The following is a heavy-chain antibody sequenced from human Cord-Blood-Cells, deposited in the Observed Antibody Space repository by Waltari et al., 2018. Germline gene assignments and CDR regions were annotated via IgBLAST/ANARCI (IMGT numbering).Heavy chain of an antibody. J-gene: IGHJ5*02. V-gene: IGHV4-31*03. CDR3: AREGGYDFWSGYYNWFDP. Sequence: QVQLQESGTGLVKPSQTLSLTCTVSGGSISSGGYYWSWIRQHPGKGLEWIGYIYYSWSTYYNPSLKSRVTVSVDTSKDQCSLKLSSVTAADTAVYYCAREGGYDFWSGYYNWFDPWGQGTLVTVSS. CDR2: IYYSWST. D-gene: IGHD3-3*01. CDR1: GGSISSGGYY.